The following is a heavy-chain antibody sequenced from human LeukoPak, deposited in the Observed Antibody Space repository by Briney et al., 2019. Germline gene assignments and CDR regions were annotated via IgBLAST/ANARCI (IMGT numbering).Heavy chain of an antibody. CDR1: GFTFSSYS. V-gene: IGHV3-21*01. CDR2: ISSSSSYI. CDR3: ASAWEYSGYDYVDY. D-gene: IGHD5-12*01. Sequence: GGSLRLSCAASGFTFSSYSMNWVRQAPGKGLEWVSSISSSSSYIYYADSVKGRFTISRDNAKNSLYLQMNSLRAEDTAVYYCASAWEYSGYDYVDYWGQGTLVTVSS. J-gene: IGHJ4*02.